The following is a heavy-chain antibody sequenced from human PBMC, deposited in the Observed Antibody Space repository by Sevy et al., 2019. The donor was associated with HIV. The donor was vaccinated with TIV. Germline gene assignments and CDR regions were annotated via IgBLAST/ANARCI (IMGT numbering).Heavy chain of an antibody. J-gene: IGHJ4*02. CDR3: AREGCSEPHDY. V-gene: IGHV3-23*01. CDR1: GFTFISYA. CDR2: FSFGCGKI. D-gene: IGHD3-10*02. Sequence: GGSLRLSCAASGFTFISYAMSWVRQAPGKGLEWVSTFSFGCGKINYADSVKGRFTISRDNSKNTLYLQMHSLRAEDTAVYYCAREGCSEPHDYWGQGTLVTVSS.